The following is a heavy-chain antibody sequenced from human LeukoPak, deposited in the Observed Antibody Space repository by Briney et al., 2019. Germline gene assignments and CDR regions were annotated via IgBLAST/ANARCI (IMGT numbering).Heavy chain of an antibody. CDR3: ARDTRGIFDY. CDR1: RFTFSSYW. CDR2: IKQDGSEI. V-gene: IGHV3-7*01. J-gene: IGHJ4*02. Sequence: PGGSLRLSCAASRFTFSSYWMSWVRQAPGKGLEWVANIKQDGSEIHYVDSVRGRFTISRDNAKNSLYLQMNSLRVEDTAAYYCARDTRGIFDYWGQGTLVTVSS. D-gene: IGHD3-10*01.